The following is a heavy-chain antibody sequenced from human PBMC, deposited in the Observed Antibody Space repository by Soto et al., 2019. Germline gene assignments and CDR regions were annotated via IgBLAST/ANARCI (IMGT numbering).Heavy chain of an antibody. V-gene: IGHV4-30-4*01. D-gene: IGHD5-18*01. J-gene: IGHJ6*02. CDR3: AREDTAMGPYGMDV. CDR1: GGSISSGDYY. CDR2: IYYSGST. Sequence: SETLSLTCTVSGGSISSGDYYWSWIRQPPGKGLKWIGYIYYSGSTYYNPSLKSRVTISVDTSKNQFSLKLSSVTAADTAVYYCAREDTAMGPYGMDVWGQGTTVTVSS.